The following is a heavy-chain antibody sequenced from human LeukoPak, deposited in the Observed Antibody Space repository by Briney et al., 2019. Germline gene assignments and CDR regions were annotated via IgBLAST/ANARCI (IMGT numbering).Heavy chain of an antibody. CDR3: TRDSFGAVRDS. CDR2: IYYNGRS. Sequence: SETLSLTCTVSGDSMIDNNFYWGWTRQSPQKGLEWIASIYYNGRSLYNPSLRSRVTISLDAPKNQIFLKLSSVTAADTAVYYCTRDSFGAVRDSWGRGILVTVSS. J-gene: IGHJ5*02. V-gene: IGHV4-39*07. D-gene: IGHD1-26*01. CDR1: GDSMIDNNFY.